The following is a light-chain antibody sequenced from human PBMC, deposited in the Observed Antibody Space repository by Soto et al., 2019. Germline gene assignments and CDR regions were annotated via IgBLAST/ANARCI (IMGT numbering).Light chain of an antibody. V-gene: IGKV1-39*01. J-gene: IGKJ2*01. CDR3: QQTYSSPYT. CDR2: AAS. CDR1: QNINSF. Sequence: DIQTTQSPSSLSASVGDRVTITCRTSQNINSFLNWYQQKPGKAPNLLIYAASSLQSGVPSRFSGSGSGTDFTLTISFLQPEDFATYYCQQTYSSPYTFGQGTKLEIK.